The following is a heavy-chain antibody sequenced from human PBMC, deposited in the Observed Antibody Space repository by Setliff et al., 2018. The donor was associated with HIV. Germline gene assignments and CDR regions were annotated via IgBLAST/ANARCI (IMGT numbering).Heavy chain of an antibody. Sequence: PSETLSLTCTVSGGSVSSGGSYWGWIRQHPGRGLEWIGYIYYSGSTYYNPSLKSRVRISVDTSKNQFSLKLSSVTAADTAVYYWARTRWGGPVDYWGQGVLVTVSS. J-gene: IGHJ4*02. D-gene: IGHD3-16*01. V-gene: IGHV4-31*03. CDR1: GGSVSSGGSY. CDR3: ARTRWGGPVDY. CDR2: IYYSGST.